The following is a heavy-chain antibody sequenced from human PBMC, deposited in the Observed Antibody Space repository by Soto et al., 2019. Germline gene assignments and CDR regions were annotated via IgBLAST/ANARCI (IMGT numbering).Heavy chain of an antibody. CDR1: GGSVSGSNYY. Sequence: LSLTYAVCGGSVSGSNYYWGWLRQYEGKGPEWIGSVFYTGCTCYNPSLESRVPVSVETSKNQFSLKVSVVFGAETAVYYCATSQKRYLWNYFDHWGQGAQVTVPS. D-gene: IGHD3-9*01. CDR3: ATSQKRYLWNYFDH. V-gene: IGHV4-39*01. J-gene: IGHJ4*02. CDR2: VFYTGCT.